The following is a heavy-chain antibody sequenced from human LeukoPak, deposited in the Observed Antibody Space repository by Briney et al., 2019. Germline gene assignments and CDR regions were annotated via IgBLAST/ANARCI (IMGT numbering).Heavy chain of an antibody. J-gene: IGHJ4*02. CDR1: GFTFNSYW. V-gene: IGHV3-7*01. D-gene: IGHD3-10*01. Sequence: GGSLRLSCAASGFTFNSYWMSWVRPAPGKGLEWVANIDPDGSEKQYGDSVKGRFTTSRDNAKNSLYLQMNSLRAEDTAIYYCARIYYFGDNNWRYFDNWGQGTLVTVSS. CDR2: IDPDGSEK. CDR3: ARIYYFGDNNWRYFDN.